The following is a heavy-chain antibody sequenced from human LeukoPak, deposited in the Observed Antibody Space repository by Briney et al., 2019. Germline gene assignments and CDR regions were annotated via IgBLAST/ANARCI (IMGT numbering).Heavy chain of an antibody. CDR3: ARDPFDL. J-gene: IGHJ5*02. CDR2: IKQGGSNK. CDR1: GFTLSNRW. V-gene: IGHV3-7*01. Sequence: PGGSLRLACEVYGFTLSNRWMTWVRQAPGKGLEWVATIKQGGSNKFYVDSVKGRFTISGDNAKNSLYLQMNSLRAEDTAVYYCARDPFDLWGQGTLVTVSS.